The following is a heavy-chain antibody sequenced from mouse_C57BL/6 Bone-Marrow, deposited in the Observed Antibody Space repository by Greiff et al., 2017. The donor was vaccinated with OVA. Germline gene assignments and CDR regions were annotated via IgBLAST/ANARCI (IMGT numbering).Heavy chain of an antibody. Sequence: QVQLKESGAELVRPGASVTLSCKASGYTFTDYAMHWVKQTPVHGLDWIGAIDPETGGTAYHQKFKGKAILTADKSSSTSYMGLRSLTSEDSAVYYCTTLDYYGSSYRFAYWGQGTLVTVSA. CDR2: IDPETGGT. D-gene: IGHD1-1*01. J-gene: IGHJ3*01. CDR3: TTLDYYGSSYRFAY. V-gene: IGHV1-15*01. CDR1: GYTFTDYA.